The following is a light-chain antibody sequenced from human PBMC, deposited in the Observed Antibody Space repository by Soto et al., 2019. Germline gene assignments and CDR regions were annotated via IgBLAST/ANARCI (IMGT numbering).Light chain of an antibody. CDR3: ATWDDSMISPV. Sequence: QAVVTQPPSASGAPGQRVTISCSGSSSNIGINFVYWYQQFLGTAPKLLMSMNDQRPSGVPDRFSGSKSGTSASLAISGLRSEDEADYICATWDDSMISPVFGGGTKLTVL. V-gene: IGLV1-47*01. CDR2: MND. CDR1: SSNIGINF. J-gene: IGLJ3*02.